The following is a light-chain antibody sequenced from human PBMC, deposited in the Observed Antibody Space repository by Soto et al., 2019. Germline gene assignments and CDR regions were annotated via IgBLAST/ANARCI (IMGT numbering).Light chain of an antibody. J-gene: IGKJ1*01. CDR2: GAS. V-gene: IGKV3-15*01. Sequence: EIVMTQSPATLSVSPGERATLSCRASQSVGSDLAWYQQKPGQAPRLLIYGASTRATGIPTRFSGSGSGTEFTLTISSLQSEDFAVYYCHQYNGWPRTFGQGTKVDIK. CDR3: HQYNGWPRT. CDR1: QSVGSD.